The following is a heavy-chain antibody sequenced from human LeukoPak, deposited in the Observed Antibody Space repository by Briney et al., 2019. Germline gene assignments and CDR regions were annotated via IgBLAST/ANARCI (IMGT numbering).Heavy chain of an antibody. CDR1: GFIFGDHV. CDR2: IRSKGYGGTT. CDR3: TRDTSDILTGYWAQVPSY. V-gene: IGHV3-49*03. D-gene: IGHD3-9*01. J-gene: IGHJ4*02. Sequence: PGGSLRLSCTASGFIFGDHVMSWFRQAPGKGLEWVGLIRSKGYGGTTEYAASVKGRFTISRDDSKSIAYLQINSLKTEDTAVYYCTRDTSDILTGYWAQVPSYWGQGALVTVSS.